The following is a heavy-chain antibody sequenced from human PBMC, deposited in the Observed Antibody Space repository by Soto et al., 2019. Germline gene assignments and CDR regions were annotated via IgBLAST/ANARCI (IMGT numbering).Heavy chain of an antibody. CDR3: ARGYSGGYFYAMDV. Sequence: QVQLVQSGADVKKPGSSVRVSCQASGGTFSSYAFNWVRQAPGQGLEWMGGIIPMYNKPNYAPNFLGRVTISADPAKSTTYMELTTLRSEDTSVYFCARGYSGGYFYAMDVWGQGTTVTVSS. V-gene: IGHV1-69*01. CDR1: GGTFSSYA. CDR2: IIPMYNKP. J-gene: IGHJ6*02. D-gene: IGHD4-4*01.